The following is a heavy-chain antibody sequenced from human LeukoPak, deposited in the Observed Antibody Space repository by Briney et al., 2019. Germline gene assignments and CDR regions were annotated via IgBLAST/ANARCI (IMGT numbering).Heavy chain of an antibody. Sequence: GGSLRLSCAASGFTLSDHYIDWVRQAPGKGLEWVGRSRNEANAYATDYAASVKGRFTISRDDSKNSLYLQMNSLKTEDTAVYYCARVNGVYWYFDLWGRGTLVTVSS. D-gene: IGHD3-10*01. J-gene: IGHJ2*01. CDR1: GFTLSDHY. CDR3: ARVNGVYWYFDL. CDR2: SRNEANAYAT. V-gene: IGHV3-72*01.